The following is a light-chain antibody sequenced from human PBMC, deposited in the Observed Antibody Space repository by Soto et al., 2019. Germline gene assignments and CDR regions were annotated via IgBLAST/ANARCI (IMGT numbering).Light chain of an antibody. J-gene: IGLJ1*01. Sequence: QSVLTQPPSASGSPGQSVTISCTGTSSDVGGYNYVSWYQQHPGKAPKLMIYEVSKRPSGVPDRFSGSKSGNTASLTVSGLQAEDEADYYCSSYAGSNNLVCGTGTKLTVL. CDR2: EVS. V-gene: IGLV2-8*01. CDR3: SSYAGSNNLV. CDR1: SSDVGGYNY.